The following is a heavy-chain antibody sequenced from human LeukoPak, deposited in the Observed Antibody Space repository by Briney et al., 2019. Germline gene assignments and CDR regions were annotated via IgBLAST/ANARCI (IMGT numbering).Heavy chain of an antibody. CDR2: ISWNSGSI. CDR3: AKDIGRRCERGQNKNCAFHH. Sequence: GGSLRLSCAASGFTFDDYAMHWVRQAPGKGLEWVSGISWNSGSIGYEDSVKGRFTISRDNAKNSLYLQMNSLRTEDTALYYCAKDIGRRCERGQNKNCAFHHWGQGTLVTVSS. CDR1: GFTFDDYA. D-gene: IGHD1-1*01. V-gene: IGHV3-9*01. J-gene: IGHJ4*02.